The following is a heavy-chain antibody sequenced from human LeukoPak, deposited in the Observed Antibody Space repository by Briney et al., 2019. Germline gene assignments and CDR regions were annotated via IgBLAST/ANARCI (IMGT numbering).Heavy chain of an antibody. V-gene: IGHV3-23*01. CDR1: GFTFSSYA. D-gene: IGHD3-9*01. Sequence: GGSLRLSCAASGFTFSSYAMSWVRQAPGKGLEWVSTISGSGGGTYYADSVKGRFTISRDNSENTLYLQMNSLRAEDTAVYYCARPLAVLRYFDWFYFDYWGQGTLVTVSS. J-gene: IGHJ4*02. CDR2: ISGSGGGT. CDR3: ARPLAVLRYFDWFYFDY.